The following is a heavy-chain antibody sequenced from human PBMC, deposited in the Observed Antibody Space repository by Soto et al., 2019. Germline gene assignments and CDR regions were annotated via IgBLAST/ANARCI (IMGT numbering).Heavy chain of an antibody. Sequence: SETLSLTCTVSGSSISSYYWSWIRQPPGKGLEWIGYIYYSGSTNYNPSLKSRVTISVDTSKNQFSLKLSSVTAADTVVYYCARGNYYDSSGYYDYWGKGTLVTVSS. D-gene: IGHD3-22*01. CDR1: GSSISSYY. J-gene: IGHJ4*02. V-gene: IGHV4-59*01. CDR3: ARGNYYDSSGYYDY. CDR2: IYYSGST.